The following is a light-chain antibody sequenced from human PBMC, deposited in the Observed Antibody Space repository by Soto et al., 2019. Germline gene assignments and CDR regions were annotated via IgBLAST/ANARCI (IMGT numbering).Light chain of an antibody. CDR3: CSYAGSRTFV. J-gene: IGLJ3*02. Sequence: QSALTQPASVSGSPEQSITISCTGTSSDVGAYNLVSWYQQHPGKVPRLIIYEDSKRPSGISPRFSGSKSDNTASLTISGLRAEDEAHYHCCSYAGSRTFVFGGGTKLTVL. CDR2: EDS. V-gene: IGLV2-23*01. CDR1: SSDVGAYNL.